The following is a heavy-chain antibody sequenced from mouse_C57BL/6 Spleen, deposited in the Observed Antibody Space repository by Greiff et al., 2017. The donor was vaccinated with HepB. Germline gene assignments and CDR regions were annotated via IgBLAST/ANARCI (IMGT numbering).Heavy chain of an antibody. J-gene: IGHJ4*01. D-gene: IGHD2-5*01. CDR1: GYTFTSYW. Sequence: QVQLQQSGAELAKPGASVKLSCKASGYTFTSYWMHWVQQRPGQGLEWIGYINPSSGYTKYNQKFKDKATLTADKSSSTAYMQLSSLTYEDSAVYYCARDYSNYFYAMDYWGQGTSVTVSS. CDR2: INPSSGYT. V-gene: IGHV1-7*01. CDR3: ARDYSNYFYAMDY.